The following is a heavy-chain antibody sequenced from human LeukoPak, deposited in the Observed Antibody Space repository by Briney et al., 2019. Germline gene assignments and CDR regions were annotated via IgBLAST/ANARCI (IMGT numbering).Heavy chain of an antibody. CDR1: GGSISSSSYY. D-gene: IGHD3-3*01. CDR2: IYYSGST. V-gene: IGHV4-39*01. Sequence: SETLSLTCTVSGGSISSSSYYWGWIRQPPGKGLEWIGSIYYSGSTYYNPSLKSRVTISVDTSKNQFSLKLSSVTAADTAVYYCARAYYDFWSGYYPYWGQGTLVTVSS. J-gene: IGHJ4*02. CDR3: ARAYYDFWSGYYPY.